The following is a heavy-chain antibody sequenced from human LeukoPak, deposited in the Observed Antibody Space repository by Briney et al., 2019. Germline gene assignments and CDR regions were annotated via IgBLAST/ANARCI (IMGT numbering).Heavy chain of an antibody. CDR1: GGSFSGYY. CDR2: INHSGST. CDR3: ARGPWSSRRGFDP. Sequence: SETLSLTCAVYGGSFSGYYWSWIRQPPGKGLEWIGEINHSGSTNYNPSLKSRVTISVDTSKNQFSLKLSSVTAADTAVYYCARGPWSSRRGFDPWGQGTLVTVSS. V-gene: IGHV4-34*01. D-gene: IGHD6-13*01. J-gene: IGHJ5*02.